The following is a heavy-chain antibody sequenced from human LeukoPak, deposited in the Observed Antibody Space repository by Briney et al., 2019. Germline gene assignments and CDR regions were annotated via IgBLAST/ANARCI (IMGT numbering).Heavy chain of an antibody. CDR1: GGSIGSYF. Sequence: SEALSLTCTVSGGSIGSYFWKWVRQPPGEGLGWIGYIYYSGVINYNPSLERRATMPVDTSKKQFSLDLTSGTAADTAMYYGAGSGRYGAVEHWGQGALVTVSS. CDR2: IYYSGVI. V-gene: IGHV4-59*01. J-gene: IGHJ1*01. D-gene: IGHD6-19*01. CDR3: AGSGRYGAVEH.